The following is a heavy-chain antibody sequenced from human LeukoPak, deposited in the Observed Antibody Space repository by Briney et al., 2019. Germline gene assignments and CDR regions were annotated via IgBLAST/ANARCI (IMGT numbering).Heavy chain of an antibody. CDR1: GGSLRSGSYY. D-gene: IGHD6-13*01. CDR2: IYTSGST. Sequence: SETLSLTCTVSGGSLRSGSYYWSWIRQPAGKGLEWIGRIYTSGSTNYNPSLKSRVTISVDTSKNQFSLKLSSVTAADTAVYYCARDRQQLEPLYYYYYMDVWGKGTTVTVSS. J-gene: IGHJ6*03. V-gene: IGHV4-61*02. CDR3: ARDRQQLEPLYYYYYMDV.